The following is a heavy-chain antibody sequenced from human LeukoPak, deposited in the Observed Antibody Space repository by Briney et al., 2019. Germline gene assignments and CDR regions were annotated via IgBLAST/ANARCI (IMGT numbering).Heavy chain of an antibody. CDR2: IIPIFGTA. CDR1: GGTFSSYA. J-gene: IGHJ6*03. V-gene: IGHV1-69*06. Sequence: SVKVSCKASGGTFSSYAISWVRQAPGQGLGWMGGIIPIFGTANYAQKFQGRVTITADKSTSTAYMELSSLRSEDTAVYYCARDGGYSGYDYYYYYMDVWGKGTTVTVSS. D-gene: IGHD5-12*01. CDR3: ARDGGYSGYDYYYYYMDV.